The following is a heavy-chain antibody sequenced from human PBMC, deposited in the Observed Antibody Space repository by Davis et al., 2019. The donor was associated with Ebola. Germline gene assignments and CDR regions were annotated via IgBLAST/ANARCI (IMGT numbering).Heavy chain of an antibody. CDR3: ARPTDYYGSGSYLYYYYYGMDV. V-gene: IGHV5-51*01. CDR1: GYSFPNYW. CDR2: MYPGDSDI. J-gene: IGHJ6*02. D-gene: IGHD3-10*01. Sequence: GESLKISCQGSGYSFPNYWIAWVRQMPGKGLELMGIMYPGDSDIRYSPSFQGQVTISADTSINTAYLQWSSLKASDTAMYYCARPTDYYGSGSYLYYYYYGMDVWGQGTTVTVSS.